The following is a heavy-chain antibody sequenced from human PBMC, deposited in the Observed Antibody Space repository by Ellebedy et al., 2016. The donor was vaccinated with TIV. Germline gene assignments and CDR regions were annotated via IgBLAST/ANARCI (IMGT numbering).Heavy chain of an antibody. CDR2: NSSDGSHK. CDR1: GFLFNYYN. V-gene: IGHV3-30*06. J-gene: IGHJ4*02. D-gene: IGHD2-15*01. Sequence: GESLKISCAAPGFLFNYYNLHCVRHAPGRGLEWVAVNSSDGSHKYYADSVKGRFTISSDNSKNTLDLQMNSLRAEDTAMYYCARNEKGGNYFDSWGQGILVTVSS. CDR3: ARNEKGGNYFDS.